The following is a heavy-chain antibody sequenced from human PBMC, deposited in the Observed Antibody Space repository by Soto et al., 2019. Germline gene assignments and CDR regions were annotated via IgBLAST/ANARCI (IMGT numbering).Heavy chain of an antibody. CDR3: ARGTRPDAFDI. CDR1: GFTFSSYE. J-gene: IGHJ3*02. Sequence: TGGSLRLSCAASGFTFSSYEMNWVRQAPGKGLEWVSHISSGGSNIYYGDSVKGRFTISRDNAKNSLYLQMNSLRAEDTAVYYCARGTRPDAFDIWGQGTMVTVSS. V-gene: IGHV3-48*03. CDR2: ISSGGSNI.